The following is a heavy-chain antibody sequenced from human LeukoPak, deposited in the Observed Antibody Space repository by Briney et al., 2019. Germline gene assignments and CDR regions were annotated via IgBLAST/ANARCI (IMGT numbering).Heavy chain of an antibody. J-gene: IGHJ4*02. CDR3: ARDLGNSSSWYYFDY. CDR2: ISYDGSNK. CDR1: GFTFSSYA. D-gene: IGHD6-13*01. V-gene: IGHV3-30-3*01. Sequence: PGGSLRLSCAASGFTFSSYAMHWVRQAPGKGLEWVAVISYDGSNKYYADSVKGRFTISRDNSKNTLYLQMNSLRSEDTAVYYCARDLGNSSSWYYFDYWGQGTLVTVSS.